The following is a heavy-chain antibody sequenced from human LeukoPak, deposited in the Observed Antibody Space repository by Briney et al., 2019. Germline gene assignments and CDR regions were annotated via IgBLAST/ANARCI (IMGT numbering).Heavy chain of an antibody. V-gene: IGHV5-51*01. Sequence: GESLQISCKGSGYSFTSYWIGWVRQMPGKGLEWMGIIYPGDSDTRYSPSFQGQVTISADKSISTAYLQWSSLKASDTAMYYCARHGPYSSSWYVGGFDPWGQGTLVTVSS. CDR3: ARHGPYSSSWYVGGFDP. D-gene: IGHD6-13*01. CDR1: GYSFTSYW. CDR2: IYPGDSDT. J-gene: IGHJ5*02.